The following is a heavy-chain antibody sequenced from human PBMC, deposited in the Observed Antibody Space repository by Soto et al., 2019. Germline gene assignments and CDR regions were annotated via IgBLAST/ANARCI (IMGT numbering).Heavy chain of an antibody. CDR3: AKDMDCISTNCYFNYFDP. D-gene: IGHD2-2*01. J-gene: IGHJ5*02. CDR1: GFTFSSYG. Sequence: EVQVLESGGGLVQPGGSLRLSCATSGFTFSSYGMSWVRQAPGKGLEWVSSISGSGGATNYADSVKGRFTISRDNSKNTLYLQINSLRAEDTAVYYCAKDMDCISTNCYFNYFDPWGQGTLVTVSS. CDR2: ISGSGGAT. V-gene: IGHV3-23*01.